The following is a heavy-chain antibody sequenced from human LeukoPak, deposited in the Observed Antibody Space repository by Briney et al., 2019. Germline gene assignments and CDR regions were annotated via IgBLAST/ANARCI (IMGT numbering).Heavy chain of an antibody. V-gene: IGHV3-48*01. Sequence: GGSLRLSCAASGFTFSSYSMNWVRQAPGKGLEWVSYISSSSSTIYYADSVKGRFTISRDNAKNSLYLQMNSLRAEDTALYYCAKISGYYPFDYWGQGTLVTVSS. CDR3: AKISGYYPFDY. CDR1: GFTFSSYS. CDR2: ISSSSSTI. J-gene: IGHJ4*02. D-gene: IGHD3-22*01.